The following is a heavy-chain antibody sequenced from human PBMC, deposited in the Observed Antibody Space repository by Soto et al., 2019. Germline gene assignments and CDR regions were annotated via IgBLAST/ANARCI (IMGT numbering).Heavy chain of an antibody. V-gene: IGHV3-30*18. J-gene: IGHJ6*03. CDR3: AKDEVGVVRGVIITSYYYMDV. CDR2: ISYDGSNK. Sequence: QVQLVESGGGVVQPGRSLRLSCAASGFTFSSYGMHWVRQAPGKGLEWVAVISYDGSNKYYADSVKGRFTISRDNSKNTLYLQMNSLRAEDTAVYYCAKDEVGVVRGVIITSYYYMDVWGKGTTVTVSS. CDR1: GFTFSSYG. D-gene: IGHD3-10*01.